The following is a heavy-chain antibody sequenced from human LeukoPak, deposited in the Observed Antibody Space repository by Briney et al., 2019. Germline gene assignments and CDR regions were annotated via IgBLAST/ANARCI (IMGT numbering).Heavy chain of an antibody. CDR2: INPSGGST. J-gene: IGHJ4*02. CDR3: ARPSKAGYSSSWYGF. V-gene: IGHV1-46*01. CDR1: GYTFTSYY. D-gene: IGHD6-13*01. Sequence: KVSCKASGYTFTSYYMHWVRQAPGQGLEWMGIINPSGGSTSYAQKFQGRVTMTRDTSTSTVYMELCSLRSEDTAVYYCARPSKAGYSSSWYGFWGQGTLVTVSS.